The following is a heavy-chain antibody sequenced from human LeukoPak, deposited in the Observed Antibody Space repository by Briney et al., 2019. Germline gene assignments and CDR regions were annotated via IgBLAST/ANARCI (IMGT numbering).Heavy chain of an antibody. J-gene: IGHJ5*02. CDR3: AKDSAGYCSSTSCPSRRIDP. CDR2: ISGSGGST. Sequence: GGSLRLSCAASGFTFSSYAMSWVRQAPGKGLEWVSAISGSGGSTYYADSVKGRFTISRDNSKNTLYLQMNSLRAEDTAAYYCAKDSAGYCSSTSCPSRRIDPWGQGTLVTVSS. D-gene: IGHD2-2*01. V-gene: IGHV3-23*01. CDR1: GFTFSSYA.